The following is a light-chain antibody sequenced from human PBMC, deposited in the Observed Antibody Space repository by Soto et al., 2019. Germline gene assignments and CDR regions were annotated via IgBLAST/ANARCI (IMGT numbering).Light chain of an antibody. CDR2: GAS. Sequence: EIVMTQSPATLSVSPGERATLSCRASQSVSSYLAWYQQRPGQAPRLLIYGASTRATGIPARFSGSGSGTEFTLTISSLQSEDFAVYYCQQYNSWPPSLTFGRGTKVEIK. CDR3: QQYNSWPPSLT. CDR1: QSVSSY. V-gene: IGKV3-15*01. J-gene: IGKJ4*01.